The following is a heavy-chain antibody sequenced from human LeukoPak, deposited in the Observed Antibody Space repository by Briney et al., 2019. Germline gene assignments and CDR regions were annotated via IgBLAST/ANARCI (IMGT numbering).Heavy chain of an antibody. CDR1: GFTFSSYA. CDR2: ISYDGSNK. CDR3: ASLSGWYGVQIDY. Sequence: GFLRLSCAASGFTFSSYAMHWVRQAPGKGLEWVAVISYDGSNKYYADSVEGRFTISRDNSKNTLYLQMNSLRAEDTAVYYCASLSGWYGVQIDYWGQGTLVTVSS. J-gene: IGHJ4*02. D-gene: IGHD6-19*01. V-gene: IGHV3-30-3*01.